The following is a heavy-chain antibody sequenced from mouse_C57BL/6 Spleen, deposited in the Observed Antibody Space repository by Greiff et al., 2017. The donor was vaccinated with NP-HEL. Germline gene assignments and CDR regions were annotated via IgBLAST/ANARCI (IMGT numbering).Heavy chain of an antibody. CDR1: GFTFSDYG. J-gene: IGHJ2*01. CDR2: ISRGSSTI. Sequence: EVQGVESGGGLVKPGGSLKLSCAASGFTFSDYGMHWVRQAPEKGLEWVAYISRGSSTIYYADTVKGRFTIARDNAKNTLFLQMTSLRCEETARYECERGGDDVYYFDYWGQGTTLTVSS. V-gene: IGHV5-17*01. CDR3: ERGGDDVYYFDY. D-gene: IGHD2-2*01.